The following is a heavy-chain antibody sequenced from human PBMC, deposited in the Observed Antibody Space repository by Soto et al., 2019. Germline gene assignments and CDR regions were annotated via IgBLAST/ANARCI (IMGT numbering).Heavy chain of an antibody. D-gene: IGHD2-21*02. CDR3: ARMDDGGNFYFDY. J-gene: IGHJ4*02. CDR2: IKQDGSEK. V-gene: IGHV3-7*01. Sequence: GGSLRLSCAASGFTFSSYWMSWVRQAPGKGLEWVANIKQDGSEKYYVDSVKGRFTISRDNAKNALYLQMNSLRAEDTAVYYCARMDDGGNFYFDYWGQGTLVTVSS. CDR1: GFTFSSYW.